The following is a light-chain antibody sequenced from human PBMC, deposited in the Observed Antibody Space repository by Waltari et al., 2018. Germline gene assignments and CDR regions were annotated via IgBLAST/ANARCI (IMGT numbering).Light chain of an antibody. V-gene: IGKV1-16*01. Sequence: DVQMTQSQSSLSASVGDRVTITCRAIRCINNYLAWFLQKPGEAPKSLIYDASRLQSGVPSRFSGSGSGTDFTLTISSLQPEDFGNYYCQQYSSNPITFGQGSRLEIK. CDR1: RCINNY. CDR2: DAS. CDR3: QQYSSNPIT. J-gene: IGKJ5*01.